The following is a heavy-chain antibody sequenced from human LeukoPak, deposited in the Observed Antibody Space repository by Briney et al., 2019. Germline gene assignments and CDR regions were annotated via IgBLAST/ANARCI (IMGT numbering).Heavy chain of an antibody. Sequence: SVKVSCKASGGTFSSYAISWVRQAPGQGLEWMGRIIPILGIANYAQKFQGRVTITADKSTSTAYMELSSLRSEDTAVYYCARGVPVAGTRWFDPWGQGTLVTVSS. J-gene: IGHJ5*02. V-gene: IGHV1-69*04. D-gene: IGHD6-19*01. CDR3: ARGVPVAGTRWFDP. CDR1: GGTFSSYA. CDR2: IIPILGIA.